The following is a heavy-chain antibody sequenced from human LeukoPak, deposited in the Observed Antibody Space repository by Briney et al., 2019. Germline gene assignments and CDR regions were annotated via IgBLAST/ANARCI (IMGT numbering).Heavy chain of an antibody. J-gene: IGHJ4*02. CDR1: GSTFSGHL. CDR2: TAYEGGEK. CDR3: AREGGRHLTFDY. D-gene: IGHD3-16*01. Sequence: PGRSLRLSCAASGSTFSGHLLHWVREAPGKGLEWVAGTAYEGGEKYYADSVSGRFTISRDNSDNTVHLQMNGLRLEDTAVYFCAREGGRHLTFDYWGRGTLVTVSS. V-gene: IGHV3-30*01.